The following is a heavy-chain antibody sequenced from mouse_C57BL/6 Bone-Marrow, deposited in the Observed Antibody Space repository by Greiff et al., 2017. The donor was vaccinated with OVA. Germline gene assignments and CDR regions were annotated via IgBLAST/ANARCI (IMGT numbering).Heavy chain of an antibody. V-gene: IGHV1-55*01. Sequence: QVQLQQPGAELVKPGASVKMSCKASGYTFTSYWITWVKQRPGQGLEWIGDIYPGSGSTNYNEKFKSKATLTVDTSSSTSYMQLSSLTSEDSAVYYCARWGLRRRGYFDYWDQGTTLTVSS. CDR2: IYPGSGST. J-gene: IGHJ2*01. CDR1: GYTFTSYW. D-gene: IGHD2-4*01. CDR3: ARWGLRRRGYFDY.